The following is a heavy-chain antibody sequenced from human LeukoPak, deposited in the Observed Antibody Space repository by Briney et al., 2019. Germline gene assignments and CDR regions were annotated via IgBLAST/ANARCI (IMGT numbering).Heavy chain of an antibody. V-gene: IGHV3-66*01. Sequence: GGSLRLSCAASGFTVSSNYMSWVRRAPGKGLEWVSVIYSGGSTYYADSVKGRFTISRDNSKNTLYLQMNSLGAEDTAVYYCARDSSGPFDYWGQGTLVTVSS. D-gene: IGHD3-22*01. CDR2: IYSGGST. CDR1: GFTVSSNY. J-gene: IGHJ4*02. CDR3: ARDSSGPFDY.